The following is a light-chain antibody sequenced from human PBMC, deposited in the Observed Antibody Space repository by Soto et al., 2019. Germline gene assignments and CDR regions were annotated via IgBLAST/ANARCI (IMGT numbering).Light chain of an antibody. Sequence: QSVLTQPPSASGSPGQSVTISCTGTSSDVGGYNYVSWYQQHPGKAPKLMIYEVSKRPSGVPDRFSGSKSGNTASLTVSGLQAEDEADYYCSSYAGRNILLYVFGTGTKVTV. V-gene: IGLV2-8*01. J-gene: IGLJ1*01. CDR1: SSDVGGYNY. CDR3: SSYAGRNILLYV. CDR2: EVS.